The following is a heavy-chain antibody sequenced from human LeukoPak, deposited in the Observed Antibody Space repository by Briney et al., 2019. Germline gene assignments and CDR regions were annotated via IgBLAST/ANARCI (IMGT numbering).Heavy chain of an antibody. CDR2: IYPGDSDT. D-gene: IGHD3-3*01. CDR3: ARLTNYDFWSGYYISN. Sequence: PGVSLKISCKGSGYSFTSYWIGWVRQMPGKGLEWMGIIYPGDSDTRYSPSFQGQVTISADKSISTAYLQWSSLKASDTAMYYCARLTNYDFWSGYYISNWGQGTLVTVSS. J-gene: IGHJ4*02. CDR1: GYSFTSYW. V-gene: IGHV5-51*01.